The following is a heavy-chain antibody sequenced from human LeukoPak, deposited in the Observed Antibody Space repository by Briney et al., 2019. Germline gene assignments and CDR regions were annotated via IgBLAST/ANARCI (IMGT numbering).Heavy chain of an antibody. Sequence: SETLSLTCTVSGGSISSYYWSWIRQPPGKGLEWIGYIYYSGSTNYNPSLKSRVTISVDTSKNQFSLKLSSVTAADTAVYYCARGDHGELDYWGQGTLVTVSS. CDR2: IYYSGST. CDR3: ARGDHGELDY. D-gene: IGHD1-14*01. V-gene: IGHV4-59*01. J-gene: IGHJ4*02. CDR1: GGSISSYY.